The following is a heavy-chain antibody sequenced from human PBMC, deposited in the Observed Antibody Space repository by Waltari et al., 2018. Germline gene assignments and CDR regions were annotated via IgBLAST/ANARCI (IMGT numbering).Heavy chain of an antibody. Sequence: QVQLVQSGAEVKKPGASVKVSCKASGSTFTSSAMHWVRQAPGQRLEWMGWINAGNGNTKYSQKFQGRVTITRDTSASTAYMELSSLRSEDTAVYYCARDGGSSWYLGANWFDPWGQGTLVTVSS. V-gene: IGHV1-3*01. CDR2: INAGNGNT. D-gene: IGHD6-13*01. CDR1: GSTFTSSA. CDR3: ARDGGSSWYLGANWFDP. J-gene: IGHJ5*02.